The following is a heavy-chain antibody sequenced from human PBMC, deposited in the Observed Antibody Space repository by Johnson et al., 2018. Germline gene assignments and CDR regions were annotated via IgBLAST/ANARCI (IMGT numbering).Heavy chain of an antibody. J-gene: IGHJ3*02. V-gene: IGHV3-33*01. CDR1: GFIFSNHG. CDR2: IWSDGSNK. CDR3: ARDGSYLRTYGDALDI. D-gene: IGHD1-26*01. Sequence: VRLVESGGGVVQPGRSLRVSCAASGFIFSNHGMHWVRQAPGKGLEWVAVIWSDGSNKYYADSVKGRFTISRDNSKNTLYLEMNSLTDWDTAIYYCARDGSYLRTYGDALDIWGQGTMVTVSS.